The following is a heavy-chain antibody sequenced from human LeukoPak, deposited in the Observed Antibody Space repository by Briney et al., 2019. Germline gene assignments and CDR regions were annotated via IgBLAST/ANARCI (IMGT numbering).Heavy chain of an antibody. D-gene: IGHD3-22*01. J-gene: IGHJ4*02. CDR3: AREYPPRYYYDSSGYLDY. Sequence: ASVKVSCKASGYTFTSYYMHWVRQAPGQGLEWMGIINPSGGSTSYAQKFQGRVTMTRDTSTSTVYMELSSLRAEDTAVYYCAREYPPRYYYDSSGYLDYWGQGTLVTVSS. V-gene: IGHV1-46*01. CDR2: INPSGGST. CDR1: GYTFTSYY.